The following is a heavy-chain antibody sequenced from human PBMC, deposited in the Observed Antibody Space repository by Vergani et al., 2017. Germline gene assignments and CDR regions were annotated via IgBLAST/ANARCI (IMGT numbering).Heavy chain of an antibody. V-gene: IGHV3-53*04. Sequence: EVQLVESGGGLVQPGGSLRLSCAASGFTVSSNYMSWVRQAPGKGLEWVSVIYSAGSTYYADSVKGRFTISRHHSKNKLYLQMNSLRAEDTAVYYCARAXSPPLYSSSWYDRYYYYYGMDVWGQGTTVTVSS. CDR2: IYSAGST. J-gene: IGHJ6*02. D-gene: IGHD6-13*01. CDR3: ARAXSPPLYSSSWYDRYYYYYGMDV. CDR1: GFTVSSNY.